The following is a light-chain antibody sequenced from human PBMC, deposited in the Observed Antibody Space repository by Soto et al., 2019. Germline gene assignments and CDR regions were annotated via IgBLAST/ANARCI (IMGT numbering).Light chain of an antibody. J-gene: IGKJ4*01. CDR1: QSVSSSY. V-gene: IGKV3-20*01. CDR3: QQFGSPLT. Sequence: EIVLTQSPGTLSLSPGERATLSCRASQSVSSSYLAWYQQKPGQAPRLLIYGASSRATGIPDRFSGSGSETDFTLTISRLEPEDFAVYYCQQFGSPLTFGGGTKVDIK. CDR2: GAS.